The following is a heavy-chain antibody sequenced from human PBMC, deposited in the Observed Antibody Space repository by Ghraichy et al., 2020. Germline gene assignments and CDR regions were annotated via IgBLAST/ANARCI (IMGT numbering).Heavy chain of an antibody. V-gene: IGHV2-5*01. J-gene: IGHJ4*01. CDR2: IYWNDDK. Sequence: SGPTLVKPTQTLTLTCTFSGFSLTTSAVGVAWIRQPPGKALEWLALIYWNDDKRYSPSLKRRLTITKDTSKNQVFLTMTNMDPVDTATYYCARKDQFDYWGQGTLVTVS. D-gene: IGHD2-2*01. CDR1: GFSLTTSAVG. CDR3: ARKDQFDY.